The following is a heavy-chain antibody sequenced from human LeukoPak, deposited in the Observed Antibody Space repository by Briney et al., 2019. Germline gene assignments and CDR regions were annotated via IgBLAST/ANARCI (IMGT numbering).Heavy chain of an antibody. CDR1: GGTFSSYA. Sequence: SVKVSCKASGGTFSSYAISWVRQAPGQGLEWMGGIIPIFGTANYAQKFQGRVTITADESTSTAYMELSSLRSEDTAVYYCARDGNSSGWYSRYCYYGMDVWGQGTTVTVSS. D-gene: IGHD6-19*01. J-gene: IGHJ6*02. CDR2: IIPIFGTA. CDR3: ARDGNSSGWYSRYCYYGMDV. V-gene: IGHV1-69*13.